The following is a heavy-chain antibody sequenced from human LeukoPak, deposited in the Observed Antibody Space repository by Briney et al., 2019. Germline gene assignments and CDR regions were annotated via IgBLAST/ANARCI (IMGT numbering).Heavy chain of an antibody. V-gene: IGHV3-33*01. CDR2: TWYDGSNK. CDR3: ARSLGGYGPFDY. J-gene: IGHJ4*02. CDR1: GFTFSGYG. D-gene: IGHD3-16*01. Sequence: PGRSLRLSCAASGFTFSGYGMHWVRQAPGKGLEWVAVTWYDGSNKYYADSVKGRFTISRDNSKNTLYLQMNSLRAEDTAVYYCARSLGGYGPFDYWGQGTLVTVSS.